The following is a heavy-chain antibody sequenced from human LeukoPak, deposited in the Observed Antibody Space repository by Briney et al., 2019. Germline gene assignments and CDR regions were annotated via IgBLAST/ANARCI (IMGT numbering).Heavy chain of an antibody. CDR3: ARMVCSSTSCYQFDY. Sequence: SETLSLTCTVSGGSISSYYWSWIRQPPGKGLEWIGYIYTSGSTNYNPSLKSRVTISVDTSKNQFSLKLSSVTAADTAVYYCARMVCSSTSCYQFDYWGQGTLVTVSS. V-gene: IGHV4-4*09. D-gene: IGHD2-2*01. CDR1: GGSISSYY. J-gene: IGHJ4*02. CDR2: IYTSGST.